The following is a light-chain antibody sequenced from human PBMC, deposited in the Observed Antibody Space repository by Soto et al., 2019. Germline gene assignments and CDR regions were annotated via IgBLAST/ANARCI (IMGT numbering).Light chain of an antibody. CDR1: QSISSY. CDR2: AAS. J-gene: IGKJ4*01. V-gene: IGKV1-39*01. Sequence: DIQMTQSPSSLSASVGDRVTITCRASQSISSYLNWYQQKPGKAPKLLIYAASSLQSGVPSRFSGSGGGTDFSLTISSLQPEDVATYYCQHYQRYPPSFGGGTKVDIK. CDR3: QHYQRYPPS.